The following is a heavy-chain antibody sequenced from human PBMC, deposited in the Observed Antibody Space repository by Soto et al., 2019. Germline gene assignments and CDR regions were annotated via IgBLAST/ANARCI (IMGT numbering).Heavy chain of an antibody. V-gene: IGHV4-31*03. CDR1: GGSISTGGYY. CDR2: IYYSWST. CDR3: ARGLSVTLFDN. D-gene: IGHD4-17*01. J-gene: IGHJ4*02. Sequence: QLQLQESGPGLVKPSQTLSLTCTVSGGSISTGGYYWTWIRQHPGKGLEWIGYIYYSWSTYYNPSRQSRVTISVDTSKNQFSLKLSSVRAADTAVYYCARGLSVTLFDNWGQGTLVTVSS.